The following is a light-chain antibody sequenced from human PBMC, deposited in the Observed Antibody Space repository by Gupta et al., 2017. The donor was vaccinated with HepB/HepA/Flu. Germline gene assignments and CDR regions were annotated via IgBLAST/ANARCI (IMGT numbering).Light chain of an antibody. CDR2: WAS. Sequence: DHVITPAPDSLAVSLGERATINCKSSQSVLFSSNNKNNLAWYQQKPGQPPKLLIYWASTRESGVPDRFSGSGSGTDFTLTISSLQAEDVAVYYCQQDYSTPLTFGGGTKLEIK. V-gene: IGKV4-1*01. J-gene: IGKJ4*01. CDR1: QSVLFSSNNKNN. CDR3: QQDYSTPLT.